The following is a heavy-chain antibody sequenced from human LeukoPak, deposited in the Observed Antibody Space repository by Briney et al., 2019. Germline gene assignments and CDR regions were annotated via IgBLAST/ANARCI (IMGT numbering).Heavy chain of an antibody. V-gene: IGHV3-66*01. CDR1: GFTVRNNY. CDR3: TRVFAYSYGDFDN. Sequence: GGSLRLSCEASGFTVRNNYMTWVRQAPGKGLGWVSVIYSGGGTYYADSVKDRFTISRDNSKNTLFLQMNSLRVEDSAVYYCTRVFAYSYGDFDNWGQGTLVAVSS. J-gene: IGHJ4*02. CDR2: IYSGGGT. D-gene: IGHD5-18*01.